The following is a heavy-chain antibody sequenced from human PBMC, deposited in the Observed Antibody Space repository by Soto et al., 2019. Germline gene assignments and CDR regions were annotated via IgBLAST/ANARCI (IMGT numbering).Heavy chain of an antibody. D-gene: IGHD2-15*01. Sequence: EVQLVESGGGLVKPGGSLRLSCAASGFTFSNAWMSWVRQAPGKGLEWVGRIKSKTDGGTTDYAAPVKGRFTISRDDSKNTLYLQRNSLKTEDTAVYYCTTYCSGGSCYYRYFDYWGQGALVTVSS. CDR2: IKSKTDGGTT. V-gene: IGHV3-15*01. J-gene: IGHJ4*02. CDR3: TTYCSGGSCYYRYFDY. CDR1: GFTFSNAW.